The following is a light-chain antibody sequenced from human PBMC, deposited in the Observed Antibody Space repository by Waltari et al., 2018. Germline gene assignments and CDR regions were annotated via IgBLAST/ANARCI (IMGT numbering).Light chain of an antibody. CDR2: KIS. Sequence: DVVMTQSPLSLSVTLGQTASISCRSSQSLVHSDGNTHLNWFHQRPGQSPRRLIYKISNRDYGVPDRFSGSGSGTDFTLKITRVEAEDVGVYYCMQAAHWPKTFGQGTKVEIK. V-gene: IGKV2-30*02. J-gene: IGKJ1*01. CDR1: QSLVHSDGNTH. CDR3: MQAAHWPKT.